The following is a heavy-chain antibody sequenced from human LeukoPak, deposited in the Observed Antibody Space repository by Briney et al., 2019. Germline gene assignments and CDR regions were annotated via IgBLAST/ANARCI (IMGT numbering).Heavy chain of an antibody. V-gene: IGHV4-31*03. D-gene: IGHD3-22*01. J-gene: IGHJ3*02. CDR2: IYYSGST. CDR3: ARDFYDSSGYDAFDI. Sequence: SETLSLTRTVSGGSISSGGYYWSWIRQHPGKGLEWIGYIYYSGSTYYNPSLKSRVTISVDTSKNQFSLKLSSVTAADTAVYYCARDFYDSSGYDAFDIWGQGTMVTVSS. CDR1: GGSISSGGYY.